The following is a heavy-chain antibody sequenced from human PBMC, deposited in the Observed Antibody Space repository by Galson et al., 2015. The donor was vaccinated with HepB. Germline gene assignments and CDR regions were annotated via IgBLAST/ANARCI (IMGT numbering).Heavy chain of an antibody. CDR1: GGSISSLIYY. CDR2: VYYGGTP. CDR3: ARPQGLARGPYPGSDAFNV. D-gene: IGHD3-10*01. V-gene: IGHV4-39*01. Sequence: SETLSLTCTVSGGSISSLIYYWVWIRQSPGKGLDWIGSVYYGGTPYYNPSLERRVTMSVHTSKNQLSLRLSSVTAADTGVYYCARPQGLARGPYPGSDAFNVWGQGTMVTVSS. J-gene: IGHJ3*01.